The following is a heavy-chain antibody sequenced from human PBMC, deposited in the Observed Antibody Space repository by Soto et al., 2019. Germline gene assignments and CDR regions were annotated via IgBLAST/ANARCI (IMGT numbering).Heavy chain of an antibody. Sequence: GGSMRLSCSASGFIFSNYAMSWVRQAPGKGLEWVSAISSNGGVTYYADSVKGRFTISRDNSKNILYLQMNSLRAEDTAVYYCANEGRGWSSRGSFDFWAQWTVFTVSS. J-gene: IGHJ3*01. CDR2: ISSNGGVT. CDR3: ANEGRGWSSRGSFDF. CDR1: GFIFSNYA. V-gene: IGHV3-23*01. D-gene: IGHD6-19*01.